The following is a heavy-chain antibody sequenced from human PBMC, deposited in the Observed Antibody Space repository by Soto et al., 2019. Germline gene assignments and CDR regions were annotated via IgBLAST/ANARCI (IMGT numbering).Heavy chain of an antibody. CDR1: GFTFSSFT. D-gene: IGHD6-19*01. J-gene: IGHJ4*02. CDR2: ISYDDGTNQ. Sequence: QVQLVESGGGVVQPGRSLRLSCAASGFTFSSFTMQWVRQAPGKGLVWVGFISYDDGTNQYYAEAVKGRFTFSRDNPKHTLYLQMNSLRAEDTAVYYCARSIAVAGRPEFDYWGPGTLVTVSS. V-gene: IGHV3-30-3*01. CDR3: ARSIAVAGRPEFDY.